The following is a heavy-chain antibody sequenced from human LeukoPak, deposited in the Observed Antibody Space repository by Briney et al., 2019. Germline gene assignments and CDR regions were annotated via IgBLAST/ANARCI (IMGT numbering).Heavy chain of an antibody. Sequence: ASVKVSCKASGYTFTSYDINWVRQAPGQGLEWMGWINPNSGGTNYAQKFQGRVTMTRDTSISTAYMELSRLRSDDTAVYYCARVLRPSMIVVVIPPHPYFDYWGQGTLVTVSS. D-gene: IGHD3-22*01. CDR3: ARVLRPSMIVVVIPPHPYFDY. V-gene: IGHV1-2*02. CDR2: INPNSGGT. J-gene: IGHJ4*02. CDR1: GYTFTSYD.